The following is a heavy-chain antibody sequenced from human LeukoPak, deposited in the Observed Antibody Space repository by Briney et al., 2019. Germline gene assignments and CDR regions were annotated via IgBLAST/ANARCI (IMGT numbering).Heavy chain of an antibody. CDR3: ARGDFYNYGKPFDS. Sequence: NPSETLSLTCTVSGYSISSGYYWGWIRQPPGKGLQWIASIDQRGSTYYNPSLKSRVTISVDTSKNQFSLGLTSVTAADTAVHYCARGDFYNYGKPFDSWGQGTLVTVSS. J-gene: IGHJ4*02. CDR2: IDQRGST. V-gene: IGHV4-38-2*02. CDR1: GYSISSGYY. D-gene: IGHD5-18*01.